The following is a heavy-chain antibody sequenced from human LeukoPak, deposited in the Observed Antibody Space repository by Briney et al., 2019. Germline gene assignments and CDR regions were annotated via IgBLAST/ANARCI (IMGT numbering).Heavy chain of an antibody. D-gene: IGHD3-3*01. J-gene: IGHJ4*02. Sequence: PSETLSLTCAVYGESISGYYWSWIRQPPGRGLEWIGESNDSGSTNYTPSLKSRVTISLDTSKNQFSLRLRSVTAADTAVYYCARGKDDCDFWSGYPHWGQGTLVTVSS. CDR3: ARGKDDCDFWSGYPH. V-gene: IGHV4-34*01. CDR2: SNDSGST. CDR1: GESISGYY.